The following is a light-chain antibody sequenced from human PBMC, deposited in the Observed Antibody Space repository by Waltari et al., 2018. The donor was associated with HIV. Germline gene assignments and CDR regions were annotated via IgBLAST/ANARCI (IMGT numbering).Light chain of an antibody. J-gene: IGLJ1*01. V-gene: IGLV1-47*01. CDR1: TSNVGSNF. Sequence: QSVLTQPPSASGTPGQRVTISCSGTTSNVGSNFVSWYQQLPGTAPKLLIYRDKQRPAGVPARFSVSKSGASVSLAISGLRSEDEGDYYCATWDASLGGSYVFGTGTTVSVL. CDR3: ATWDASLGGSYV. CDR2: RDK.